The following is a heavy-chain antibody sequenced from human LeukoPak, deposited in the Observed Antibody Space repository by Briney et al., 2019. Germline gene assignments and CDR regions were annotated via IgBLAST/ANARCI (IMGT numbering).Heavy chain of an antibody. D-gene: IGHD3-16*01. CDR1: GGSITQTNY. V-gene: IGHV4-4*02. CDR2: VNLQGST. J-gene: IGHJ4*02. CDR3: AREGGPYRPLDY. Sequence: SETLSLTCDVSGGSITQTNYWTWVRPPPGKGLEWIGEVNLQGSTNYNPSLMGRVAISVDTSENHVSLQLTSVTAADTAVYYCAREGGPYRPLDYSGQGTLVTVS.